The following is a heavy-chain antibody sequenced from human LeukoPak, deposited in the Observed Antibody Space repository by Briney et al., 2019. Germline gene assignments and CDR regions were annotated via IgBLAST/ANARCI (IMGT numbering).Heavy chain of an antibody. CDR2: IFKDGIRT. V-gene: IGHV3-43*02. D-gene: IGHD2-15*01. J-gene: IGHJ4*02. CDR1: GFTFDDSG. CDR3: AKDLPVVAY. Sequence: GGSLRLSCAASGFTFDDSGMHWVRQAPGKGLEWVALIFKDGIRTYYSDSVKGRFTISRDNSKNSLYLEMNSLTTEDTALYYCAKDLPVVAYWGQGTLVTVSS.